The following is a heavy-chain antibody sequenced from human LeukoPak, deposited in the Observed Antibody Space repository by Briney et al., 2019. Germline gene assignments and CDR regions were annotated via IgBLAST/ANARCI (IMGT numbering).Heavy chain of an antibody. CDR3: AREGDITGTTVYFDY. J-gene: IGHJ4*02. V-gene: IGHV1-18*01. D-gene: IGHD1-7*01. CDR2: ISAYNGNT. Sequence: ASVKVSCKASGYTFTSYGISWVRQAPGQGLEWMGWISAYNGNTNYAQKLQGRVTMTTDTSTSTAHMELRSLRSDDTAVYYCAREGDITGTTVYFDYWGQGTLVTVSS. CDR1: GYTFTSYG.